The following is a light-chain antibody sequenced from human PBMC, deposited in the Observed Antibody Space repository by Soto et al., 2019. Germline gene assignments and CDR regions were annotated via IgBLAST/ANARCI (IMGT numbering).Light chain of an antibody. Sequence: EIVLTQSPGTLSLSPGERATLSCRASQSITSNFLAWYQQKPGQAPRLLIYGASTRAAGVPDRFSGSGAGTEFTLTITRLEPEDFAVYCCQQYGRSPLMYTYGQGTKMGV. J-gene: IGKJ2*01. CDR2: GAS. CDR1: QSITSNF. V-gene: IGKV3-20*01. CDR3: QQYGRSPLMYT.